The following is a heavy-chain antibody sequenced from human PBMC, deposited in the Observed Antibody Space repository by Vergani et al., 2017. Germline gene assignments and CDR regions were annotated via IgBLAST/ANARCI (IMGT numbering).Heavy chain of an antibody. Sequence: EVQLVESGGGLVQPGRSLRLSCTASGFTFGDYAMSWFRQAPGKGLEWVGFIRSKAYGGTTEYAASVKGRFTISRADSTSIAYLQMISLKTEDTAVYYCTRAVPEKWALLPFDYWGQGTLVTVSS. CDR1: GFTFGDYA. D-gene: IGHD1-26*01. J-gene: IGHJ4*02. V-gene: IGHV3-49*03. CDR2: IRSKAYGGTT. CDR3: TRAVPEKWALLPFDY.